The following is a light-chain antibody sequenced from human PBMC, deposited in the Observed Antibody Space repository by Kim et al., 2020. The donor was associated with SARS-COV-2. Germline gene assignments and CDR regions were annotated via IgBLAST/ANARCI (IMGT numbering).Light chain of an antibody. CDR1: QSVNSY. J-gene: IGKJ2*01. CDR2: DAS. CDR3: QQRSNWTPEYT. Sequence: PWQRSTHSCKARQSVNSYLASYEQRPGQAPRLLIYDASNRATGIPARFSGSESRTDFTLTISSLGPEDFAVYYCQQRSNWTPEYTFGQGTKLVI. V-gene: IGKV3-11*01.